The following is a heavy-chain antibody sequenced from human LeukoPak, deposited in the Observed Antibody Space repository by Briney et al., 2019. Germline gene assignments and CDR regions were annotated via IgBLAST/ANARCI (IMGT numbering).Heavy chain of an antibody. J-gene: IGHJ4*02. CDR2: ISGSGGST. Sequence: GSLRLSCAASGFTFSSYAMSWVRQAPGKGLEWVSAISGSGGSTYYADSVKGRFTISRDNSKNTLYLQMNSLRVEDTAVYFCAKEGHSGSLYYFDYWGQGTLVTVSS. V-gene: IGHV3-23*01. D-gene: IGHD1-26*01. CDR1: GFTFSSYA. CDR3: AKEGHSGSLYYFDY.